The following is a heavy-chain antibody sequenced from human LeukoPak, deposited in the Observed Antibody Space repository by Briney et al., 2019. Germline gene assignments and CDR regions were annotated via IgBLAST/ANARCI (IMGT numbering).Heavy chain of an antibody. CDR2: TSWNSGSI. Sequence: PGGSLRLSCAASGFTFDDYAMHWVRQAPGKGLEWVSGTSWNSGSIGYADSVKGRFTISRDNAKNSLYLQMNSLRAEDTALYYCAKDVLRFSFLYFDYWGQGTLVTVSS. J-gene: IGHJ4*02. CDR3: AKDVLRFSFLYFDY. V-gene: IGHV3-9*01. CDR1: GFTFDDYA. D-gene: IGHD3-3*01.